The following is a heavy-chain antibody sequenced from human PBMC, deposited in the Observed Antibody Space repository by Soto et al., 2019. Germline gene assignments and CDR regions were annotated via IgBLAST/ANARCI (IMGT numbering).Heavy chain of an antibody. V-gene: IGHV3-7*01. J-gene: IGHJ4*02. CDR1: GFTFSSYW. Sequence: GGSLRLSCAASGFTFSSYWMSWVRQAPGKGLEWVANIKQDGSEKYYVDSVKGRFTISRDNAKNSLYLQMNSLRAEDTAVYYCASATDSSSWYYWGQGTLVPVSS. D-gene: IGHD6-13*01. CDR2: IKQDGSEK. CDR3: ASATDSSSWYY.